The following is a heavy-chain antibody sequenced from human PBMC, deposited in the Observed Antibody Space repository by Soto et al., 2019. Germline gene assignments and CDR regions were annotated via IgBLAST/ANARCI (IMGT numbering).Heavy chain of an antibody. CDR1: GYTFIAYS. V-gene: IGHV1-46*01. CDR2: INTRDGTT. CDR3: ARGGGTLDY. Sequence: QAQMVQSGAEVKKSGASVKLSCKASGYTFIAYSVYWVRQAPGQGLEYMGIINTRDGTTIYAQKFQGRATMTRDTSTSTVYMELSSLRSEDTALYYGARGGGTLDYWGQGTLVTVSS. J-gene: IGHJ4*02.